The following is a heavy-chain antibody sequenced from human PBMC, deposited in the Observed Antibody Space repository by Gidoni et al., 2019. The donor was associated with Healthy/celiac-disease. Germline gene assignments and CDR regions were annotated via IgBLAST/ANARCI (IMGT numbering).Heavy chain of an antibody. V-gene: IGHV3-23*01. Sequence: EVQLLESGGGLVQPGGSLRLSWAASGFTLSSYAMSWVRQAPGKGLEWVSAISVSGGSTYYADSVKGRFTISRDNSKNTLYLQMNSLRAEDTAVYYCAILIVATTVDFDYWGQGTLVTVSS. J-gene: IGHJ4*02. CDR1: GFTLSSYA. D-gene: IGHD5-12*01. CDR3: AILIVATTVDFDY. CDR2: ISVSGGST.